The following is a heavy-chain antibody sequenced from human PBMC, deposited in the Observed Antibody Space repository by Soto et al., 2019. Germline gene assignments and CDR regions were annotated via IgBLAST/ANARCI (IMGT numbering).Heavy chain of an antibody. Sequence: SETLSLTCTVSGGSISSGGYYWSWIRQHPGKGLEWIGYIYYSGSTYYNPSLKSRVTISVDTSKNQFSLKLSSVTAADTAVYYCARAPVERRSRSWLRFDYWGQGTLVTVSS. CDR3: ARAPVERRSRSWLRFDY. V-gene: IGHV4-31*03. J-gene: IGHJ4*02. D-gene: IGHD6-13*01. CDR2: IYYSGST. CDR1: GGSISSGGYY.